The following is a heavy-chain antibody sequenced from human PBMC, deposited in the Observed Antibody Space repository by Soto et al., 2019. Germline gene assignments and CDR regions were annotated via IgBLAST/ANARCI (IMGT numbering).Heavy chain of an antibody. CDR2: IIPIFGTA. CDR3: ASHLGYCSSTSCNYYYYYGMDV. J-gene: IGHJ6*02. V-gene: IGHV1-69*01. Sequence: QVQLVQSGAEVKKPGSSVKVSCKASGGTFSSYAISWVRQAPGQGLEWMGGIIPIFGTANYAQKFQGRVTITADESTSTAYMELSSLRSEDTAVYYCASHLGYCSSTSCNYYYYYGMDVWGQGTTVTVSS. CDR1: GGTFSSYA. D-gene: IGHD2-2*01.